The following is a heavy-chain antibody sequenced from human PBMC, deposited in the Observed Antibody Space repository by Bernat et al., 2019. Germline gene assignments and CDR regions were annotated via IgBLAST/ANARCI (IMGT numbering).Heavy chain of an antibody. D-gene: IGHD6-19*01. CDR3: ARDPPVAGSFYFDY. J-gene: IGHJ4*02. V-gene: IGHV3-74*01. CDR1: GFTFSSYW. CDR2: IETDGSST. Sequence: EVQLVESGGGLVHPGGSLRLSCAASGFTFSSYWMHWVRQAPGEGLVWVSRIETDGSSTSYADSVKGRFTISRDNAKNTLYLQMNSLRAEDTAMYYCARDPPVAGSFYFDYWGQGTLVTVSS.